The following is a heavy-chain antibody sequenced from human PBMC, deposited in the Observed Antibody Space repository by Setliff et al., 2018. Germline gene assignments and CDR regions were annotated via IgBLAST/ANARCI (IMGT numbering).Heavy chain of an antibody. D-gene: IGHD2-2*01. V-gene: IGHV1-18*01. Sequence: ASVKVSCKASGYTFSSYGISWVRQAPGQGLEWMGWISAYNGNTNYAQKFQGRVTMITDTSTSTAYMELRSLRSDDTAVYYCARDLIRWAAAVSDAFDIWGQGTMVTVSS. CDR1: GYTFSSYG. CDR3: ARDLIRWAAAVSDAFDI. J-gene: IGHJ3*02. CDR2: ISAYNGNT.